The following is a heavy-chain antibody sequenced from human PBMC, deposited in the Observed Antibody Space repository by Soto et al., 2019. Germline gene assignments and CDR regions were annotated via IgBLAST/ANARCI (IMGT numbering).Heavy chain of an antibody. CDR3: AKGVTMVRGVILDWFDP. CDR1: GFTFSSYG. CDR2: ISYDGSNK. J-gene: IGHJ5*02. D-gene: IGHD3-10*01. Sequence: QVPLVESGGGVVQPGRSLRLSCAASGFTFSSYGMHWVRQAPGKGQEWVAVISYDGSNKYYADSVKGRFTISRDNSKNTLYLQMNSLRAEDTAVYYCAKGVTMVRGVILDWFDPWGQGTLVTVSS. V-gene: IGHV3-30*18.